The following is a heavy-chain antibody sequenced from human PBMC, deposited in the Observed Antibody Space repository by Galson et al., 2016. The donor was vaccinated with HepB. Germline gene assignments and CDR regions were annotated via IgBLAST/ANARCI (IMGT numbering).Heavy chain of an antibody. CDR2: MFYDGRT. Sequence: TLSLTCAVSGYSISSYNWWGWIRQPPGKGLEWIGYMFYDGRTYYNPSLRTRVTMSLDTSKNQFSLKVTSVTAVDTAVYYCARGRRVGHCSGTSCRNWFDPWGQGALVTVSS. D-gene: IGHD2-2*01. J-gene: IGHJ5*02. CDR3: ARGRRVGHCSGTSCRNWFDP. CDR1: GYSISSYNW. V-gene: IGHV4-28*03.